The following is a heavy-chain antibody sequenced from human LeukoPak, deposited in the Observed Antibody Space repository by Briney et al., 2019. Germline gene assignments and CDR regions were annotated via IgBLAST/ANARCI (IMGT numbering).Heavy chain of an antibody. J-gene: IGHJ6*02. Sequence: GGSLRLSCAASGFTVSSNYMSWVRQAPGKGLEWVSVIYSGGSTYYADSVKGRFTISRDNSKNTLYLQMNSLRAEDTAVYYCAKDQALWFGELEGMDVWGQGTTVTVSS. CDR1: GFTVSSNY. CDR2: IYSGGST. CDR3: AKDQALWFGELEGMDV. D-gene: IGHD3-10*01. V-gene: IGHV3-53*05.